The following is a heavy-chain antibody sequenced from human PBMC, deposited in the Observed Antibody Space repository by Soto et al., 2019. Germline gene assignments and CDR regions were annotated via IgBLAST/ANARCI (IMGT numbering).Heavy chain of an antibody. CDR2: IYYSGST. D-gene: IGHD6-13*01. CDR3: ARRAAAAGTNYFDY. V-gene: IGHV4-39*01. CDR1: GGSISSSSYY. Sequence: QLQLQESGPGLVKPSETLSLTCTVSGGSISSSSYYWGWIRQPPGKGLEWIGSIYYSGSTYYNPSLKSRVTISVDTSKNQCSLKLSSVTAADTAVYYCARRAAAAGTNYFDYWGQGTLVTVSS. J-gene: IGHJ4*02.